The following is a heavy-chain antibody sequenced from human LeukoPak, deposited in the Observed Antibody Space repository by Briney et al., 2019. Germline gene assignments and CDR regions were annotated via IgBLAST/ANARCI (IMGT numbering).Heavy chain of an antibody. V-gene: IGHV3-33*01. CDR2: IWYDGTTK. D-gene: IGHD3-22*01. Sequence: GGSLRLSCAASGFTFSSYGMHWVRQAPGKGLEWVAVIWYDGTTKYYADSVKGRFTISRDSSKNTLYLQMNSLRAEDTAVYYCARAAYDSSGYLTLWGQGTLVTVSS. J-gene: IGHJ4*02. CDR3: ARAAYDSSGYLTL. CDR1: GFTFSSYG.